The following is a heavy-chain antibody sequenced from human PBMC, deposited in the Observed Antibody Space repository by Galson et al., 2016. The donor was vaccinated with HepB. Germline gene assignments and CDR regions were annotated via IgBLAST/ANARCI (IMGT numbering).Heavy chain of an antibody. CDR3: ASQLGRRAGFDY. CDR2: ITFAAGGT. CDR1: GFDFDNYY. V-gene: IGHV3-11*01. J-gene: IGHJ4*02. D-gene: IGHD3-16*01. Sequence: SLRLSCAASGFDFDNYYMSWIRQAPGKGPESISYITFAAGGTFYADSVKGRFTISRDHAKNTLFLQMNYLRVEDTATYYCASQLGRRAGFDYWGQGVLVSVSA.